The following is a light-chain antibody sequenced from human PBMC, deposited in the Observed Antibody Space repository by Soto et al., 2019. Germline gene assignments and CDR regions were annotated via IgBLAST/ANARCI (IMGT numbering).Light chain of an antibody. CDR1: QSVSSSY. V-gene: IGKV3-20*01. CDR2: GTS. Sequence: EIVLTQSPGTLSLSPGQRATLSCRASQSVSSSYLAWYQQKPGQAPRLFIYGTSSRATGIPDRFSGSGFGTDFTLTISRLEPEDFAVYFCQQYGSSYTFDQGTKLEIK. J-gene: IGKJ2*01. CDR3: QQYGSSYT.